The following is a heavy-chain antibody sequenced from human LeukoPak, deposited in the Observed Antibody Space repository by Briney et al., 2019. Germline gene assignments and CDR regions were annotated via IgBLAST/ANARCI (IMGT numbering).Heavy chain of an antibody. CDR1: GYSFTSCW. D-gene: IGHD6-19*01. J-gene: IGHJ4*02. CDR2: IYPGDSDT. CDR3: ARYTKIAVAVDY. Sequence: GESLKISYKASGYSFTSCWIGWVRQMPGEGLEWMGIIYPGDSDTRYSPSFQGQVTISADKSISTTYLQWSSLKASDTAMYYCARYTKIAVAVDYWGQGTLVTVSS. V-gene: IGHV5-51*01.